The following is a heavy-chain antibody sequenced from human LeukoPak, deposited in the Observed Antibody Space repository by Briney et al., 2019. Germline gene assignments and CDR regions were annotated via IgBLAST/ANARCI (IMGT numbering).Heavy chain of an antibody. D-gene: IGHD3-10*01. CDR1: GFTFSSYW. J-gene: IGHJ4*02. CDR3: ARESRKLWFVQGDFDY. V-gene: IGHV3-7*01. Sequence: GGSLRLSCAASGFTFSSYWMSWVRQAPGKGLEWVADIKQDGSEKYYVDSVKGRFTISRDNAKNSLYLQMNSLRAEDTAVYYCARESRKLWFVQGDFDYWGQGTLVTVSS. CDR2: IKQDGSEK.